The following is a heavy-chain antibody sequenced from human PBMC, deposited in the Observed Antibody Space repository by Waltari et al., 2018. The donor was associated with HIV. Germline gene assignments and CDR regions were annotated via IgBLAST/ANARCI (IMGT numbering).Heavy chain of an antibody. CDR3: ARDSRGSTWSLNWFDP. V-gene: IGHV3-21*02. Sequence: EVQLVESGGGPVKPGESLRLSCVTSGFIFNTLCINWVRQAPGKGPEWVSSISSSGNFKHYADSVKGRFTISRDNAENSLYLQMNGLRAEDTAIYYCARDSRGSTWSLNWFDPWGQGTLVTVSS. J-gene: IGHJ5*02. D-gene: IGHD6-6*01. CDR2: ISSSGNFK. CDR1: GFIFNTLC.